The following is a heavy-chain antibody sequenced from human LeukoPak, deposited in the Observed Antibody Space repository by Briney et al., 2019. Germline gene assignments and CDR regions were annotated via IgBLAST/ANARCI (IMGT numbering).Heavy chain of an antibody. CDR2: FYYSGST. J-gene: IGHJ6*02. CDR1: GGSITSYY. CDR3: ARDPEGDFGGMDV. D-gene: IGHD3-3*01. Sequence: SETLSLTCTVSGGSITSYYWSWIRQPPGKGLEWIGYFYYSGSTNYDPSLNSRVTISVDTSKNQFSLKLSSVTAADTAVYYCARDPEGDFGGMDVWGQGTTVTVSS. V-gene: IGHV4-59*01.